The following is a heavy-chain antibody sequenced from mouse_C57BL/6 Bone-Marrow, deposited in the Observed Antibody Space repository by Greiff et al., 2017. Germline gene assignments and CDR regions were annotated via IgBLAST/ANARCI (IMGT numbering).Heavy chain of an antibody. CDR2: INYDGSST. CDR1: GFTFSDYY. J-gene: IGHJ4*01. CDR3: ARDLYYYGSSPYYAMDY. D-gene: IGHD1-1*01. V-gene: IGHV5-16*01. Sequence: VQLKESEGGLVQPGSSMKLSCTASGFTFSDYYMAWVRQVPEKGLEWVANINYDGSSTYYLDSLKSRFILSRDNAKNILYLQMSSLKSEDTATYYCARDLYYYGSSPYYAMDYWGQGTSVTVSS.